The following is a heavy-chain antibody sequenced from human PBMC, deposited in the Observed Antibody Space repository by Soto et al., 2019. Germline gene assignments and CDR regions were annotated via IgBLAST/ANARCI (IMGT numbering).Heavy chain of an antibody. V-gene: IGHV3-23*01. D-gene: IGHD3-3*01. CDR2: ISGSGGST. CDR1: GFTFSSYS. J-gene: IGHJ4*02. Sequence: GSLRLSWAASGFTFSSYSLIWVRQAPGKGLEWVSAISGSGGSTYYADSVKGRFTISRDNSKNTLYLQMNSLRAEDTAVYYCAKTAVFGVVIILGSYSNWGQGTLVTVSS. CDR3: AKTAVFGVVIILGSYSN.